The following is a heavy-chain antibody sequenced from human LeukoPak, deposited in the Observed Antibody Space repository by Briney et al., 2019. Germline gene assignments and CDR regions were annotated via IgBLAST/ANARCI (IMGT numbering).Heavy chain of an antibody. CDR1: GVSISSGSYY. V-gene: IGHV4-61*02. CDR2: IYTSGST. D-gene: IGHD2-2*01. Sequence: PSETLSLTCTVSGVSISSGSYYWSWIRQPAGKGLEWIGRIYTSGSTNYNPSLKSRVTISVDTSKNQFSLKLSSVTAADTAVYYCARRYSGQYVPAAIRYNWFDPWGQGTLVTVSS. CDR3: ARRYSGQYVPAAIRYNWFDP. J-gene: IGHJ5*02.